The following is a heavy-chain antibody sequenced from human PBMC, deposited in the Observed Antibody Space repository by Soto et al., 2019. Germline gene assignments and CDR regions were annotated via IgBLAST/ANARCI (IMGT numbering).Heavy chain of an antibody. Sequence: RRLSCTASGFTFGDYAMSWVRQAPGKGLEWVGFIRSKAYGGTTEYAASVKGRFTISRDDSKSIAYLQMNSLKTEDTAVYYCTRRLGYCSSTSCYTWPYDYWGQGTLVTVSS. D-gene: IGHD2-2*02. V-gene: IGHV3-49*04. CDR3: TRRLGYCSSTSCYTWPYDY. CDR1: GFTFGDYA. J-gene: IGHJ4*02. CDR2: IRSKAYGGTT.